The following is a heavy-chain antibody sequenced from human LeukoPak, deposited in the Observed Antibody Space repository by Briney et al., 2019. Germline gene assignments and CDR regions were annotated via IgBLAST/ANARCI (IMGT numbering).Heavy chain of an antibody. CDR3: TLAFYYYDSSGYYFDY. D-gene: IGHD3-22*01. V-gene: IGHV3-49*03. CDR2: IRSKAYGGTT. Sequence: PGRSLRLSCTASGFTFGDYAMSWFRQALGKGLEWVGFIRSKAYGGTTEYAASVKGRFTISRDDSKSIAYLQMNSLKTEDTAVYYCTLAFYYYDSSGYYFDYWGQGTLVTVSS. J-gene: IGHJ4*02. CDR1: GFTFGDYA.